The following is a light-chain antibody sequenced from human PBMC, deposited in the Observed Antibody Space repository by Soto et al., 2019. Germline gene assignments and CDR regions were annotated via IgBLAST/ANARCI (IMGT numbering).Light chain of an antibody. CDR3: QQYYRPWT. J-gene: IGKJ1*01. Sequence: DIVMTQSPDSLAVSLGERATINCKSSQSVFYSSNNKNYLAWYQQKPGQPPKLLIYWASTRESGVPARFSGGGSGTDFTLTISSLQAEDVAVYYCQQYYRPWTFGQGTKVEIK. CDR1: QSVFYSSNNKNY. V-gene: IGKV4-1*01. CDR2: WAS.